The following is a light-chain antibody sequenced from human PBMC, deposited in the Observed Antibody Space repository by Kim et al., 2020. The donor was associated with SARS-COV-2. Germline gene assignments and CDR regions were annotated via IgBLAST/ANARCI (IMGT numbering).Light chain of an antibody. Sequence: VLTQSPATLSLSPGGRATLSCRASQNSGDNLAWFQQKPGQAPRLLIYDASKRPSGTPARFSGSGSGTDFTLTISFLQAEDFAIYYWHRRDTFGQGTKLEI. CDR1: QNSGDN. V-gene: IGKV3-11*01. J-gene: IGKJ2*01. CDR2: DAS. CDR3: HRRDT.